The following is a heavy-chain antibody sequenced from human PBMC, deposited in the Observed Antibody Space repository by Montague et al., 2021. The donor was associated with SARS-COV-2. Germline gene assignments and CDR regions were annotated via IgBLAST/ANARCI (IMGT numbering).Heavy chain of an antibody. J-gene: IGHJ4*02. Sequence: SETLSLTCTVSGSSISSETHYWSWIRQPPGKGLEWIGSIFYSGSTYYNSSLKSRVSISVDTSKNQFSLRLSSVTAADTAVYYCASQPIPVTGSGEFDYWGPGTLVTVSS. V-gene: IGHV4-39*01. CDR3: ASQPIPVTGSGEFDY. CDR2: IFYSGST. D-gene: IGHD6-19*01. CDR1: GSSISSETHY.